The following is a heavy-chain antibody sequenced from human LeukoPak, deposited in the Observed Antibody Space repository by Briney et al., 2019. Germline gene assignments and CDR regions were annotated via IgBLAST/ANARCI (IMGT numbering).Heavy chain of an antibody. CDR3: ARHGWHAWYFDL. Sequence: SETLSLTCAVYGGSFSGYSWSWIRQPPGKGLEWIGEINQRRNTNYNPSLKSRVTISIDTSKNQFALKLSSVTAADTAVYYCARHGWHAWYFDLWGRGTLVTVSS. D-gene: IGHD6-19*01. J-gene: IGHJ2*01. CDR1: GGSFSGYS. CDR2: INQRRNT. V-gene: IGHV4-34*01.